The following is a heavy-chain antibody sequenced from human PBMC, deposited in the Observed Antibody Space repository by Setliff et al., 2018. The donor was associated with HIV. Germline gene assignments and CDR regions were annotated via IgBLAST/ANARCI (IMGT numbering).Heavy chain of an antibody. CDR2: INHSGST. D-gene: IGHD1-26*01. Sequence: SLTCAVYGGSFSGYYWSWIRQPPGKGLEWIGEINHSGSTNYNPSLKSRVTISVDTSKNQFSLKLSSVTAADTAVYYCATVGAGGREYYFDYWGQGTLVTVSS. CDR1: GGSFSGYY. J-gene: IGHJ4*02. CDR3: ATVGAGGREYYFDY. V-gene: IGHV4-34*01.